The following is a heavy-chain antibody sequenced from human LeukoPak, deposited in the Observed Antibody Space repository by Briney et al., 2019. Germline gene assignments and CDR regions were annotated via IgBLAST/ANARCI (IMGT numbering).Heavy chain of an antibody. CDR1: GFTLSDYY. CDR3: ARSGDGGYDSDY. V-gene: IGHV3-11*03. CDR2: ISTRSGYT. J-gene: IGHJ4*02. Sequence: GGSLRLSCAASGFTLSDYYMSWVRQAPGKGLEWISYISTRSGYTNYADSVKGRFTISRDNAKNSLYLQMDSLRAEDTAVYYCARSGDGGYDSDYWGQGTLVTVSS. D-gene: IGHD5-12*01.